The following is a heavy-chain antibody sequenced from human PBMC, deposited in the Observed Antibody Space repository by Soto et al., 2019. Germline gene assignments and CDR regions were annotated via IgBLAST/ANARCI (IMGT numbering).Heavy chain of an antibody. Sequence: SETLSLTCTVSGDSISSYFWTWIRQSPGKGLQWIGYIHYSGDTNYSPSLKSRVTVSVDTSKNQFSLRLTSVTAADTAVYYCARMNQLAPKRNAFDIWGQGTMVTVS. CDR3: ARMNQLAPKRNAFDI. J-gene: IGHJ3*02. CDR1: GDSISSYF. CDR2: IHYSGDT. V-gene: IGHV4-59*01. D-gene: IGHD1-1*01.